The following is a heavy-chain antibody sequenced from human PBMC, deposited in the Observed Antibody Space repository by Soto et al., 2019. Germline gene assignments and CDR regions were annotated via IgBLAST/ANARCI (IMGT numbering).Heavy chain of an antibody. CDR2: FDPEDGET. V-gene: IGHV1-24*01. CDR3: ATDQRSGSYPYYYYGMDV. Sequence: GASVKVSCKVSGYTLTELSMHWVRQAPGKGLEWMGGFDPEDGETIYAQKFQGRVTMTEDTSTDTAYMELSSLRSEDTAVYYCATDQRSGSYPYYYYGMDVWGQGTTVTVSS. J-gene: IGHJ6*02. CDR1: GYTLTELS. D-gene: IGHD3-10*01.